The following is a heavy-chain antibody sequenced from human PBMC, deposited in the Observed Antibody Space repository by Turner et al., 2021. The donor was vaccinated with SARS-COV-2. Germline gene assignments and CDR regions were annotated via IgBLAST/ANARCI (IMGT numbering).Heavy chain of an antibody. CDR3: AKQQGLYSNPMYYFDY. D-gene: IGHD4-4*01. CDR1: GFTFSSYG. V-gene: IGHV3-30*18. CDR2: TSYEGSNK. Sequence: VPLVESGGGVVQPGRSLRLSCPASGFTFSSYGMHWVRQAPGKGLELVAVTSYEGSNKYYADSVKGRFTITRDKSKSTLYLQMNSLRAEDTAVDYCAKQQGLYSNPMYYFDYWGQGTLVTVSS. J-gene: IGHJ4*02.